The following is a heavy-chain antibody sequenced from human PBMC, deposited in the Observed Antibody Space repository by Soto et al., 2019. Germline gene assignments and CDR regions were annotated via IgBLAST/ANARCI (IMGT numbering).Heavy chain of an antibody. D-gene: IGHD2-8*01. J-gene: IGHJ5*02. CDR2: IIPLLVIV. CDR1: GGTFSTYD. Sequence: QVQLVQSGAEVKKPGSSVKVSCKASGGTFSTYDISWVRQAPGQGLVWMGGIIPLLVIVHYLEKVQGRVTITADEYTSIFYMELSSLRFDETAVYYCEHEVGHEWGFDTWGQGTLVTVSS. V-gene: IGHV1-69*01. CDR3: EHEVGHEWGFDT.